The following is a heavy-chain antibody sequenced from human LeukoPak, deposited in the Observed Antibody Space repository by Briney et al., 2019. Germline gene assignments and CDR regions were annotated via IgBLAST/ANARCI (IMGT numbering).Heavy chain of an antibody. J-gene: IGHJ6*03. CDR2: IRYDGSNK. D-gene: IGHD5-12*01. Sequence: GGSLRLSCAASGFTFSSYGMHWVRQAPGKGLEWVAFIRYDGSNKYYADSVKGRFTISRDNSKSTLYLQMNSLRAEDTAVYYCAKEGSGYPYYYYYMDVWGKGTTVTISS. CDR3: AKEGSGYPYYYYYMDV. CDR1: GFTFSSYG. V-gene: IGHV3-30*02.